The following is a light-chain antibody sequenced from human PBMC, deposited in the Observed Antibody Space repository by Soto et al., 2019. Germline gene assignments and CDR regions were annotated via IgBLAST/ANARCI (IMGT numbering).Light chain of an antibody. J-gene: IGLJ2*01. CDR1: SSAVGGYNY. CDR3: NSYTGSNNYVI. V-gene: IGLV2-8*01. Sequence: QSVLTQPPSASGSPGQSVTISCTGTSSAVGGYNYVSWYQHHPGKAPKLMIYEVSKRPSGVPDRFSGSKSGNTASLTVSGLQAEDEADYYCNSYTGSNNYVILGGGTKLTVL. CDR2: EVS.